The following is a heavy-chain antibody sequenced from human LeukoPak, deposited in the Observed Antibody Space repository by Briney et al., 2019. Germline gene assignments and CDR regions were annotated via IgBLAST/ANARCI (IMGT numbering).Heavy chain of an antibody. CDR2: INPNSGGT. D-gene: IGHD6-19*01. J-gene: IGHJ4*02. CDR1: GYTFTGYY. V-gene: IGHV1-2*02. CDR3: ARAADRSSGWYV. Sequence: ASVKVSCKASGYTFTGYYMHWVRQAPGQGLEWMGWINPNSGGTNYAQKFQGRVTMTRDMSTSTVYMELSSLRSEDAAVYYCARAADRSSGWYVWGQGTLVTVSS.